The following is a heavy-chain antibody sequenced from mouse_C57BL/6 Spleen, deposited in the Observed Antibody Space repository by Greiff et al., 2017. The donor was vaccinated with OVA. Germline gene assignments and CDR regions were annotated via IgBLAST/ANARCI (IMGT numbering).Heavy chain of an antibody. J-gene: IGHJ1*03. D-gene: IGHD1-1*01. CDR3: ASSYYGSSGYFDV. V-gene: IGHV2-2*01. CDR1: GFSLTSSG. Sequence: VKLMESGPGLVQPSQSLSITCTVSGFSLTSSGVHWVRQSPGKGLEWLGVIWSGGSTDYNAAFISRLSISKDNSKSQVFFKMNSLQADDTAIYYCASSYYGSSGYFDVWGTGTTVTVSS. CDR2: IWSGGST.